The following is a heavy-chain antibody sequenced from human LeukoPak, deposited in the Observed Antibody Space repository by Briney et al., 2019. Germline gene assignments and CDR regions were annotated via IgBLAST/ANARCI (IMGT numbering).Heavy chain of an antibody. D-gene: IGHD3-9*01. CDR1: GFTFSSYA. CDR2: ISGNGGST. Sequence: GGSLRLSCAASGFTFSSYAMSWVRQAPGKGLEWVSAISGNGGSTYYADSVKGRFTISRDNSKNTLYLQMNSLRAEDTAVYYCAKAGSYDILAGYYHDAFDIWGQGTMVTVSS. CDR3: AKAGSYDILAGYYHDAFDI. V-gene: IGHV3-23*01. J-gene: IGHJ3*02.